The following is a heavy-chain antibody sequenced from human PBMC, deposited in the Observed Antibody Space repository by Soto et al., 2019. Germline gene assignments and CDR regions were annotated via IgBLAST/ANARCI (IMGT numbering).Heavy chain of an antibody. J-gene: IGHJ6*02. CDR2: IYYTGST. Sequence: SETLSLTCSVSKGSISTYFWSWIRQPPGKGPEWIGYIYYTGSTTYNPSLKSRVTMSVDTSKNLFSLSLSSVTAADTAMYYCARGWYASNWDYFYGMDVWGPGTSVTVSS. CDR3: ARGWYASNWDYFYGMDV. CDR1: KGSISTYF. D-gene: IGHD6-13*01. V-gene: IGHV4-59*01.